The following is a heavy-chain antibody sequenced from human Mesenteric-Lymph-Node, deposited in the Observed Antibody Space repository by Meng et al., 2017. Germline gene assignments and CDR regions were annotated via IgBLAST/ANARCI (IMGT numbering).Heavy chain of an antibody. CDR1: GGSISSGDYY. Sequence: QVQVQESGPGLVKPSQTLSLTCTVSGGSISSGDYYWSWIRQPPGKGLEWIGYIYYSGSTYYNPSLKSRVTISIDRSKNQFSLKLSSVTAADTAVYYCARDRKHYGERGWFDPWGQGTLVTVSS. D-gene: IGHD4-17*01. CDR3: ARDRKHYGERGWFDP. V-gene: IGHV4-30-4*01. J-gene: IGHJ5*02. CDR2: IYYSGST.